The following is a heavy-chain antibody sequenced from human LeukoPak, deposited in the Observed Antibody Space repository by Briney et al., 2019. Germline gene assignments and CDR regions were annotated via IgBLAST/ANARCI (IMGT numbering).Heavy chain of an antibody. D-gene: IGHD6-13*01. CDR1: GGSISSGGYS. J-gene: IGHJ4*02. CDR3: ARDSSSWFDY. V-gene: IGHV4-30-2*01. CDR2: IYYSGST. Sequence: SETLSLTCAVSGGSISSGGYSWSWIRQPPGEGLEWIGYIYYSGSTYYNPSLKSRVTISLDRSKNQFSLKLSSVTAADTAVYYCARDSSSWFDYWGQGTLVTVSS.